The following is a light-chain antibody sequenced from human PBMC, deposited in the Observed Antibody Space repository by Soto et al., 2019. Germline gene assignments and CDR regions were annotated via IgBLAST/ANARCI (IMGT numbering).Light chain of an antibody. J-gene: IGKJ2*01. V-gene: IGKV3-15*01. CDR2: GAS. Sequence: EIVMTQSPATLSVSPGERATLSCRASQSVSSKLAWYQQKPGQAPRLLIYGASTRATGIPARFSGSGSETEFTLTISSLQSEDFAVYYCQQYNTCSPMYTFGQGTKLEIK. CDR3: QQYNTCSPMYT. CDR1: QSVSSK.